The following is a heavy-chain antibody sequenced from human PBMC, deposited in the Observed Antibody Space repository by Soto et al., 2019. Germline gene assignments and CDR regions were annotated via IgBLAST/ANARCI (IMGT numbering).Heavy chain of an antibody. CDR3: AYLPCSGGSCYWFSFSGMDV. CDR2: IYCDDDK. D-gene: IGHD2-15*01. CDR1: GFSLSTSGVG. V-gene: IGHV2-5*02. Sequence: QITLKESGPTLVKPTQTLTLTCTFCGFSLSTSGVGVAWIRQPPGKALEWLALIYCDDDKRYRPSLESRLTIXXXTXQNQVVLTMTNMDSVDTATYYCAYLPCSGGSCYWFSFSGMDVWGQGTTVTVSS. J-gene: IGHJ6*02.